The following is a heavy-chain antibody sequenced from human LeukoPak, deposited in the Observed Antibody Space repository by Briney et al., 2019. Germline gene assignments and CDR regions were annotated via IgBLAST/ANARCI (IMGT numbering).Heavy chain of an antibody. Sequence: PSQTLSLTCTVSGGSISSGDYYWSWIRQPPGKGLEWIGYIYYSGSTYYSPSLKSRVTISVDTSKNQFSLKLSSVTAADTAVYYCARVIQGSSALMVFDYWGQGTLVTVSS. V-gene: IGHV4-30-4*08. J-gene: IGHJ4*02. CDR1: GGSISSGDYY. D-gene: IGHD6-6*01. CDR2: IYYSGST. CDR3: ARVIQGSSALMVFDY.